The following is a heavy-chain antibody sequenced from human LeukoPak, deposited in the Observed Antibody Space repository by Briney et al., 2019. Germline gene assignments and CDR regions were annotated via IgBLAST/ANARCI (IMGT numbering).Heavy chain of an antibody. CDR1: GFTFSSYA. CDR2: ISGSGGST. D-gene: IGHD3-3*01. Sequence: PGGSLRLSCAASGFTFSSYAMSWVRQAPGKGLEWVSAISGSGGSTYYADSVKGRFTISRDNSKNSLYLQMNSLRAEDTAVYYCARDVRFLEWLFHPPSTSYYFDYWGQGTLVTVSS. CDR3: ARDVRFLEWLFHPPSTSYYFDY. V-gene: IGHV3-23*01. J-gene: IGHJ4*02.